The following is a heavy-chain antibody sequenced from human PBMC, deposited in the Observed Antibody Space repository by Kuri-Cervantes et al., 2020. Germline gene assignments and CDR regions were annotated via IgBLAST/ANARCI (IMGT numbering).Heavy chain of an antibody. CDR1: GYTFTSYG. J-gene: IGHJ3*02. D-gene: IGHD3-22*01. V-gene: IGHV1-18*01. Sequence: ASVKVSCKASGYTFTSYGISWVRQAPGQGLEWMGWISAYNGNTNYAQKLQGRVTMTTDTSTSTAYMELRSLRADDTAVYYCASGIVVEDAFAIWGQGQWSPSPQ. CDR2: ISAYNGNT. CDR3: ASGIVVEDAFAI.